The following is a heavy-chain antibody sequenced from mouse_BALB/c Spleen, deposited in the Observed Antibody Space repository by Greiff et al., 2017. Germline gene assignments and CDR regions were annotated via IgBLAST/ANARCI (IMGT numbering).Heavy chain of an antibody. CDR1: GFTFSSYA. J-gene: IGHJ2*01. V-gene: IGHV5-6-5*01. CDR2: ISSGGST. Sequence: EVQVVESGGGLVKPGGSLKLSCAASGFTFSSYAMSWVRQTPEKRLEWVASISSGGSTYYPDSVKGRFTISRDNARNILYLQMSSLRSEDTAMYYCARGYDGYYVNYWGQGTTLTVSS. CDR3: ARGYDGYYVNY. D-gene: IGHD2-3*01.